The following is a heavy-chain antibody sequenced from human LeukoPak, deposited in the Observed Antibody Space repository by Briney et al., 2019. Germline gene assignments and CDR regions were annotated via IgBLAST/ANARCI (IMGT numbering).Heavy chain of an antibody. CDR2: ISAYNGNT. CDR3: ARAVDIVVVPAAVRYFDY. CDR1: GYTFTSYA. D-gene: IGHD2-2*01. Sequence: ASVKVSCKASGYTFTSYAMHWVRQAPGQRLEWMGWISAYNGNTNYAQKLQGRVTMTTDTSTSTAYMELRSLRSDDTAVYYCARAVDIVVVPAAVRYFDYWGQGTLVTVSS. V-gene: IGHV1-18*01. J-gene: IGHJ4*02.